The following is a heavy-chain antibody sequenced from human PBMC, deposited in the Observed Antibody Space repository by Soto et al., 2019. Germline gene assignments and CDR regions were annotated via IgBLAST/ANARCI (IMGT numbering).Heavy chain of an antibody. V-gene: IGHV6-1*01. Sequence: QVQLQQSGPGLVKPSQTLSLTCAISGDSVSSNSAAWNWIRQSPSRGLEWLGRTYYRSKWYNDYAVSVKSRITINPDTSKNQFSLQLNSVTPEDTAVYYCARDRGKQLRQIIPYYYYYGMDVWGQGTTVTVSS. J-gene: IGHJ6*02. D-gene: IGHD3-3*01. CDR3: ARDRGKQLRQIIPYYYYYGMDV. CDR2: TYYRSKWYN. CDR1: GDSVSSNSAA.